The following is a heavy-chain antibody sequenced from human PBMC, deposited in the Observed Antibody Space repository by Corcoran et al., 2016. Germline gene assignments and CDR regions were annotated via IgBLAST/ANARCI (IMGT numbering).Heavy chain of an antibody. CDR2: INQSGST. J-gene: IGHJ6*02. V-gene: IGHV4-34*01. Sequence: QVQLQQWGAGLLKPSETLSLTCAVYGGSFSGYYWSWIRQPPGKGLEWIGEINQSGSTNYNPSLKSRVTISVDTSKNQFSLKLSSVTAADTAVYYGAVANGNSSGWYWGYYYYGMDVWGQGTTVTVSS. CDR3: AVANGNSSGWYWGYYYYGMDV. D-gene: IGHD6-19*01. CDR1: GGSFSGYY.